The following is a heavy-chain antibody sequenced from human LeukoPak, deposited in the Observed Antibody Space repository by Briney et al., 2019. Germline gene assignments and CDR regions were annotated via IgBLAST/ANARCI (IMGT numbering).Heavy chain of an antibody. Sequence: SETLSLTCAVYGXSFSGYYWSWIRQPPGKGLEWIGEINHSGTTNYNPSLKSRVTISVDTSKNQFSLKLSSVTAADTAVYYSARAPPTTVTRFDFWGQGTLVTVSS. V-gene: IGHV4-34*01. CDR2: INHSGTT. CDR3: ARAPPTTVTRFDF. J-gene: IGHJ4*02. D-gene: IGHD4-17*01. CDR1: GXSFSGYY.